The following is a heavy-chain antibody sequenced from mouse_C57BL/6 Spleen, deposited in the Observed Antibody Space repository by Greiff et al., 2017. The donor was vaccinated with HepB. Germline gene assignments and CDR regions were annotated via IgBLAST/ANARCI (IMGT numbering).Heavy chain of an antibody. V-gene: IGHV1-64*01. D-gene: IGHD1-1*01. CDR2: IHPNSGST. J-gene: IGHJ2*01. CDR3: ATTVVGGHFDY. CDR1: GYTFTSYW. Sequence: QVQLQQPGAELVKPGASVKLSCKASGYTFTSYWMHWVKQRPGQGLEWIGMIHPNSGSTNYNEKFKSKATLTVDKSSSTAYMQLSCLTSEDSAVYYCATTVVGGHFDYWGQGTTLTVSS.